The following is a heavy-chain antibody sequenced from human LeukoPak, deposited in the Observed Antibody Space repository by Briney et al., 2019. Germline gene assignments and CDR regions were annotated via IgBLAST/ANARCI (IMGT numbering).Heavy chain of an antibody. J-gene: IGHJ4*02. CDR2: FYHSGST. Sequence: SETLPLTCTVSGYFNSSCYYWGWIPQPPGKGLEWVGNFYHSGSTYYNSALKNRVTKSLDMSKNQVSLKLSSVTATDTAVYYCVRSSGSLFDCGGQGNLVTVSS. CDR3: VRSSGSLFDC. CDR1: GYFNSSCYY. D-gene: IGHD1-26*01. V-gene: IGHV4-38-2*02.